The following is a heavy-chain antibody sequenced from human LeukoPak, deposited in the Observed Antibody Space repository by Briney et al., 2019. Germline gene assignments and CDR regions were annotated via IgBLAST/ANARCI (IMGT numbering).Heavy chain of an antibody. Sequence: GGSLRLSCAASGFTFSSYEMNWVRQAPGKGLEWFSYISSSGSTIYYADSVKGRFTISRDNAKNSLYLQMNSLRAEDTAVYYCARWPRRYGSGSYYKGELDYWGQGTLVTVSS. V-gene: IGHV3-48*03. D-gene: IGHD3-10*01. J-gene: IGHJ4*02. CDR1: GFTFSSYE. CDR3: ARWPRRYGSGSYYKGELDY. CDR2: ISSSGSTI.